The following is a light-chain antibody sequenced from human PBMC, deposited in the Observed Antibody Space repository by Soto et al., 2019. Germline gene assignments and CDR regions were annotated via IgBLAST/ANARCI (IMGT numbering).Light chain of an antibody. J-gene: IGKJ3*01. Sequence: DIRMTQSPSSLSASVGDRVTITCRASQSISRYLNWYQKKPGKAPKLLIYAASTLQSGVPSRFSGNESGTDFTLTISSLQPEDTATYYCQQSYNLKFTFGPGTKVDIK. CDR2: AAS. CDR1: QSISRY. CDR3: QQSYNLKFT. V-gene: IGKV1-39*01.